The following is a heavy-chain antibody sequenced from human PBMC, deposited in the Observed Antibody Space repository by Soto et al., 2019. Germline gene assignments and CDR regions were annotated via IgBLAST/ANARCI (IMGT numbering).Heavy chain of an antibody. D-gene: IGHD4-17*01. CDR1: GGSFSGYY. Sequence: SETLSLTCAVYGGSFSGYYWSWIRQPPGKGLEWIGEINHSGSTNYNPSLKSRVTISIDTSKNQFSLKLSSVTAADTAVYYCARGGRTTVTTGWFDPWGQGTLVTVSS. CDR3: ARGGRTTVTTGWFDP. CDR2: INHSGST. V-gene: IGHV4-34*01. J-gene: IGHJ5*02.